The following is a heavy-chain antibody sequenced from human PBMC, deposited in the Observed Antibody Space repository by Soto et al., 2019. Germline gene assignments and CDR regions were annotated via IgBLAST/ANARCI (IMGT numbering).Heavy chain of an antibody. V-gene: IGHV4-4*02. J-gene: IGHJ6*02. CDR3: TRAGRVHWSGFTCDSGLYGMDV. D-gene: IGHD3-3*01. CDR1: GDSISSRNW. Sequence: QVQLQESGPGLVKPSGTLSLTCAVSGDSISSRNWWNWVRQPPGKGLEFMGQISHGGNTNYNPSHQSRVTISLDKSKNQFSPKLSSVTAADTAVYYCTRAGRVHWSGFTCDSGLYGMDVWGQGTTVTVSS. CDR2: ISHGGNT.